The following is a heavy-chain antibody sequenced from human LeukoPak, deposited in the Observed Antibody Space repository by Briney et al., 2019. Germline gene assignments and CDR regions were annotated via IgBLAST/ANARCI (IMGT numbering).Heavy chain of an antibody. CDR3: ARDRYYYDSSGYYEPLHIHNWFDP. J-gene: IGHJ5*02. V-gene: IGHV1-46*01. Sequence: ASVKVSCKASGYTFTSYYMHWVRQALGQGLEWMGIINPSGGSTSYAQKFQGRVTMTRDTSTSTVYMELSSLRSEDTAVYYCARDRYYYDSSGYYEPLHIHNWFDPWGQGTLVTVSS. D-gene: IGHD3-22*01. CDR1: GYTFTSYY. CDR2: INPSGGST.